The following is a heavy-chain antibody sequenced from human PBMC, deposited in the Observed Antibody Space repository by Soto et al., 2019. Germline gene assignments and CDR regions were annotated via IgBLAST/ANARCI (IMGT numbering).Heavy chain of an antibody. Sequence: GGSLRLSCAASGFTFSSYSMNWVRQAPGKGLEWVSYISSSSSTIYYADSVKGRFTISRDNAKNSLYLQMNSLRAEDTAVYYCARDRGGDFWSGYDAFDIWGQGTMVTVSS. CDR1: GFTFSSYS. J-gene: IGHJ3*02. V-gene: IGHV3-48*04. D-gene: IGHD3-3*01. CDR2: ISSSSSTI. CDR3: ARDRGGDFWSGYDAFDI.